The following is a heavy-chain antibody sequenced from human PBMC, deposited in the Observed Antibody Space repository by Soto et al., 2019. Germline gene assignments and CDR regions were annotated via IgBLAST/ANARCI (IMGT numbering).Heavy chain of an antibody. J-gene: IGHJ4*02. Sequence: SETLCLTCTVSDGSIGGVGGCWIWNHQHPGKGLEWIGYIYYSGSTYYNPSLKSRVTISVDTSKNQFSLKLSSVTAADTAVYYCARSVTDVDTAMVTAVFFGYWGQGTLVTVSS. V-gene: IGHV4-31*03. D-gene: IGHD5-18*01. CDR1: DGSIGGVGGC. CDR2: IYYSGST. CDR3: ARSVTDVDTAMVTAVFFGY.